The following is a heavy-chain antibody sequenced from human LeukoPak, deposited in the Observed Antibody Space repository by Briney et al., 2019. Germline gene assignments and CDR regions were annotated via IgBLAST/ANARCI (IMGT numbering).Heavy chain of an antibody. CDR1: GGSISSGSYY. D-gene: IGHD5-24*01. CDR3: ARAERWLQLNAFDI. CDR2: IYTSGST. J-gene: IGHJ3*02. V-gene: IGHV4-61*02. Sequence: SETLSLTCTVSGGSISSGSYYWSWIQQPAGKGLEWIGRIYTSGSTNYNPSLKSRVTISVDTPKNQFSLKLSSVTAADTAVYYCARAERWLQLNAFDIWGQGTMVTVSS.